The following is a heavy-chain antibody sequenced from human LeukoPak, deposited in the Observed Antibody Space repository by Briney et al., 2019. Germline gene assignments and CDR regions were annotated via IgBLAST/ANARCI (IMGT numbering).Heavy chain of an antibody. Sequence: GGSLRLSCAASGFPFSNYAIHWVRQAPGKGLEWVALIRYDGSSTSYADSVKGRFTISRDNSKNMLYLQMNSLRPEDTAVYYCAKTNTELGKNWFDPWGQGTLVAVSS. CDR2: IRYDGSST. V-gene: IGHV3-30*02. CDR3: AKTNTELGKNWFDP. D-gene: IGHD7-27*01. J-gene: IGHJ5*02. CDR1: GFPFSNYA.